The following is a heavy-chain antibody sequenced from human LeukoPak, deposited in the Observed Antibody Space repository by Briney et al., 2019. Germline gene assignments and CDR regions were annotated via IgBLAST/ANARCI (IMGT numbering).Heavy chain of an antibody. V-gene: IGHV3-74*01. CDR2: INSDGSST. CDR1: GFTFSSYW. D-gene: IGHD3-22*01. Sequence: GGSLRLSCAASGFTFSSYWMHWVRQAPGKGLVWVSRINSDGSSTSYADSVKGRFTISRDNAKNTLYLQMNSLRAEDTAVYYCARDRGYHYDSSGYSGWGQGTLVTVSS. CDR3: ARDRGYHYDSSGYSG. J-gene: IGHJ4*02.